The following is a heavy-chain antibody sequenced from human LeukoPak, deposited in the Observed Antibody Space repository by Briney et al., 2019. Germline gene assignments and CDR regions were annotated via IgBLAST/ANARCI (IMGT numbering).Heavy chain of an antibody. J-gene: IGHJ4*02. Sequence: GGSLRLSCAASGFTFSSYAMHWVRQVPGKGLEWVAVISYDGSNKYYADSVKGRFTISRDNSKNTLYLQMNSLRAEDTAVYYCARDTSLGYCSGGSCPSFDYWGQGTLVTVSS. CDR3: ARDTSLGYCSGGSCPSFDY. CDR1: GFTFSSYA. CDR2: ISYDGSNK. V-gene: IGHV3-30-3*01. D-gene: IGHD2-15*01.